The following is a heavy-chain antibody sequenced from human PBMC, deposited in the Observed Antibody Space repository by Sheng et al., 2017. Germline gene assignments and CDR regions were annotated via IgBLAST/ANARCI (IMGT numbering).Heavy chain of an antibody. CDR2: ISYDGTKQ. Sequence: QVQLVQSGGGVVQPGRSLRLSCAASGFIFNKYALHWVRQAPGKGLEWVTMISYDGTKQFYADSVKGRFTVSRDNSKSTLYLQMNSLRPEDTAVYHCAKDDWGPSSIGGPDCWGQGTLVTVSS. CDR1: GFIFNKYA. J-gene: IGHJ4*02. D-gene: IGHD6-6*01. CDR3: AKDDWGPSSIGGPDC. V-gene: IGHV3-30*01.